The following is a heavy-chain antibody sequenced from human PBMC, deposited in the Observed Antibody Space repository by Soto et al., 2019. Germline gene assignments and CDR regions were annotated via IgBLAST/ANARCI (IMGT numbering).Heavy chain of an antibody. CDR1: GFTFSRYD. Sequence: EVQLVESGGGLVQPGGSLRLSCAASGFTFSRYDMHWVRQATGKGLEWVSTIGTAGDTYYPGSVKGRFTISRENDKNSLYLQMKSLRAEDTAVYYCARVANNAYDYWGQGTLVTVSS. CDR2: IGTAGDT. J-gene: IGHJ4*02. V-gene: IGHV3-13*01. CDR3: ARVANNAYDY. D-gene: IGHD1-20*01.